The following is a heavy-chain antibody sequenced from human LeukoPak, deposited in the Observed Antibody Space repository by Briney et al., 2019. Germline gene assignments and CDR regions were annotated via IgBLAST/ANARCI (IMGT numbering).Heavy chain of an antibody. Sequence: GGSLRLSCAASGFTFSSYWMSWVRQAPGKGLEWVAVIWYDGSNKCYPDSVKGRFTISRDNSKNTLYLQMNSLRAEDTAVYYCARDPTNSAAAGKLFDYWGQGTLVTVSS. J-gene: IGHJ4*02. CDR2: IWYDGSNK. CDR3: ARDPTNSAAAGKLFDY. CDR1: GFTFSSYW. D-gene: IGHD6-13*01. V-gene: IGHV3-33*08.